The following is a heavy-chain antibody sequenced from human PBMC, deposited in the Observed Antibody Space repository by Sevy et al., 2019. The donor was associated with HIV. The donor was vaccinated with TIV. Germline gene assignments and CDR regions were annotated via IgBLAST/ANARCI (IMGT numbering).Heavy chain of an antibody. Sequence: SETLSLTCTVSGGSISSYYWSWIRQPAGKGLEWIGRIYTSGSTNYNPSLKSRVTMSVDTSKNQFSLKLSSVTAAGTAVYYCAREPSMVRGVMYYFDYWGQGTLVTVSS. CDR3: AREPSMVRGVMYYFDY. D-gene: IGHD3-10*01. J-gene: IGHJ4*02. CDR2: IYTSGST. CDR1: GGSISSYY. V-gene: IGHV4-4*07.